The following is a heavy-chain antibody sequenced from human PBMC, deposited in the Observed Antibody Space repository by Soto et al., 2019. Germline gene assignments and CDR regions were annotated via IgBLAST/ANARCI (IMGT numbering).Heavy chain of an antibody. V-gene: IGHV3-23*01. D-gene: IGHD6-13*01. CDR1: RFTLSSYS. J-gene: IGHJ4*01. CDR2: ISGNGGIT. CDR3: AKALAAAGTGY. Sequence: VGSLRLSCAASRFTLSSYSMSSVRQAPGKGLEWVSGISGNGGITYYADSVKGRFTISRDNSKNTLYLQMNTLRAEDTAVYYCAKALAAAGTGYWGQGTLVTVSS.